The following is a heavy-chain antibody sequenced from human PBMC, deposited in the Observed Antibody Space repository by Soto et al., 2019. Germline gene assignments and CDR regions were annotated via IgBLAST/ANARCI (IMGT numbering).Heavy chain of an antibody. J-gene: IGHJ6*02. CDR2: IYYSGST. D-gene: IGHD3-10*01. V-gene: IGHV4-39*01. CDR3: ARGRLRFGEFSYYYYYGMDV. CDR1: GGSISSSSYY. Sequence: SETLSLTCTVSGGSISSSSYYWGWIRQPPGKGLEWIGSIYYSGSTYYNPSLKSRVTISVDTSKNQFSLKLSSVTAADTAVYYCARGRLRFGEFSYYYYYGMDVWGQGTTVTVSS.